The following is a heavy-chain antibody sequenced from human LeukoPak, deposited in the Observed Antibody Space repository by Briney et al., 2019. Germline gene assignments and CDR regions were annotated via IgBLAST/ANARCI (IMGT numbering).Heavy chain of an antibody. CDR3: ARDYCSGGSCYSNFQH. CDR1: GYTFTGYY. CDR2: ITPNSGGT. V-gene: IGHV1-2*02. D-gene: IGHD2-15*01. Sequence: ASVKVSCKASGYTFTGYYMHWVRQAPGQGLEWMGWITPNSGGTNYAQKFQGRVTMTRDTSISTACMELSRLRSDDTAVYYCARDYCSGGSCYSNFQHWGQGTLVTVSS. J-gene: IGHJ1*01.